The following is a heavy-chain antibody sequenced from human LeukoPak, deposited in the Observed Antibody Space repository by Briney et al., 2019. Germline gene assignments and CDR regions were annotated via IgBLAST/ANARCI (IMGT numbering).Heavy chain of an antibody. Sequence: ASVKVSCKASGYTFTDYYMHWVRQAPGQGFEWMGWINPNDGDTNYAQKFQGRVTMTRDTSISTAHMEVSRLRSDDTAVYYCARADFLYCSSTTCLFDYWGQGTLVTVSS. V-gene: IGHV1-2*02. CDR3: ARADFLYCSSTTCLFDY. J-gene: IGHJ4*02. CDR2: INPNDGDT. CDR1: GYTFTDYY. D-gene: IGHD2-2*01.